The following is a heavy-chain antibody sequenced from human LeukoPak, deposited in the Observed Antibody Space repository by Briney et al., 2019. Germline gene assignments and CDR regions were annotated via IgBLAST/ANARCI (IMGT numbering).Heavy chain of an antibody. Sequence: SETLSLTCTVSGGSISSSSYYWGWIRQPPGTGLEWLGSIYYSGSTYYNPSLKSRVTISVDTSKNQFSLKLSSVTAADTAVYYCARQRYFRNGWFGPWGQGTLVTVSS. CDR2: IYYSGST. D-gene: IGHD3-9*01. V-gene: IGHV4-39*01. CDR1: GGSISSSSYY. CDR3: ARQRYFRNGWFGP. J-gene: IGHJ5*02.